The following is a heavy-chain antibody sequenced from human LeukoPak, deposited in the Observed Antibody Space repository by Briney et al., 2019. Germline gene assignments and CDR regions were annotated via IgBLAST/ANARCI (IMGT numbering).Heavy chain of an antibody. J-gene: IGHJ5*02. D-gene: IGHD2-2*01. CDR3: AREGAYCSSTSCHIQNWFDP. CDR2: ISAYNGDT. V-gene: IGHV1-18*01. Sequence: ASVKVSCKASGYTFTSYAFRRVRQAPGQGLEWMGWISAYNGDTNYAQKFQGRVTMTTDTSTTTAYMELRSLRSDDTAVYYCAREGAYCSSTSCHIQNWFDPWGQGTLVTVSS. CDR1: GYTFTSYA.